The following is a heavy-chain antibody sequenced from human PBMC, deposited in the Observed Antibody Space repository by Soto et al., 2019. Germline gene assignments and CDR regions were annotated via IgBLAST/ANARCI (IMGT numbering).Heavy chain of an antibody. CDR3: ARGVTVFGLVSRFWLAP. V-gene: IGHV4-30-4*01. CDR1: GASISTGDYY. J-gene: IGHJ5*02. Sequence: QVLLQESGPGLVRPSETLSLSCTVSGASISTGDYYWSWVRQPPGKGLEWIGYIYYSGFTYYNPSLQGRVTISIDTSTGQFSLNVSAVAAADTAVYFCARGVTVFGLVSRFWLAPRGQGTPVTVSS. CDR2: IYYSGFT. D-gene: IGHD3-3*01.